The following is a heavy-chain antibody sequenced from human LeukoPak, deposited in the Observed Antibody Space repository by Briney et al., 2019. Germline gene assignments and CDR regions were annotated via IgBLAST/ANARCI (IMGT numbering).Heavy chain of an antibody. V-gene: IGHV6-1*01. CDR3: ARARIDYYDSSGYSNFDY. Sequence: SQTLSLTCAISGDSVSSNSAAWNWIRQSPSRGLEWLGRTYYRSKWYNDYAVSVKSRITINPDTSKNQFSLQLNSVTPEDTAVYYCARARIDYYDSSGYSNFDYWGQGTLVTVSS. CDR1: GDSVSSNSAA. D-gene: IGHD3-22*01. CDR2: TYYRSKWYN. J-gene: IGHJ4*02.